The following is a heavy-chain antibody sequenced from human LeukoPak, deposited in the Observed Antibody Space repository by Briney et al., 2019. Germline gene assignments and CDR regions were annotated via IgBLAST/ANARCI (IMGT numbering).Heavy chain of an antibody. CDR3: ARDRTYCSGGSCYPDYFDY. D-gene: IGHD2-15*01. CDR2: ISAYNGNT. CDR1: GYTFTSYG. J-gene: IGHJ4*02. Sequence: ASVKVSCKASGYTFTSYGISCVRQAPGQGLEWMGWISAYNGNTNYAQKLQGRVTMTTDTSTSTAYMELRSLRSDDTAVYYCARDRTYCSGGSCYPDYFDYWGQGTLVTVSS. V-gene: IGHV1-18*01.